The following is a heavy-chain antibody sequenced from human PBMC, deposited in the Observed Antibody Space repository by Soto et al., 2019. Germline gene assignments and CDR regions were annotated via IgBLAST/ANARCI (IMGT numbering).Heavy chain of an antibody. CDR1: GGSISSYY. D-gene: IGHD4-17*01. Sequence: PSETLSLTCTVSGGSISSYYWSWIRQPPGKGLEWIGYIYYSGSTNYNPSLKSRVTISVDTSKNQFSLKLSSVTAADTAVYYCAGLYGGEFDYWGQGTLVTVSS. J-gene: IGHJ4*02. V-gene: IGHV4-59*01. CDR2: IYYSGST. CDR3: AGLYGGEFDY.